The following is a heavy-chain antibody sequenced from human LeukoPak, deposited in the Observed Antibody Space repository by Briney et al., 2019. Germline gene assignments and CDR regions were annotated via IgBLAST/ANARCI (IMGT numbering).Heavy chain of an antibody. Sequence: PGGSMRFSCAASGFTFSSYAMSWVRQAPGKGLEWVSAISGSGGSTYYADSVKGRFTISRDNSKNTLYLQMNSLRAEDTAVYYCAKDLIAAAGPGWFDPWGQGTLVTVSS. CDR1: GFTFSSYA. D-gene: IGHD6-13*01. CDR2: ISGSGGST. V-gene: IGHV3-23*01. J-gene: IGHJ5*02. CDR3: AKDLIAAAGPGWFDP.